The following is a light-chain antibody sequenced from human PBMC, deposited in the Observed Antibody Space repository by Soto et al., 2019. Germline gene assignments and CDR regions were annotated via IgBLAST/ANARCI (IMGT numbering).Light chain of an antibody. CDR1: ESVSNNY. J-gene: IGKJ1*01. V-gene: IGKV3-20*01. CDR3: QLYDSSSWT. Sequence: EMVLTQSPGTLSLSPGERASLSCRASESVSNNYLAWYQHKPGQAPRLLICGACNRATCIPDRFSGSGSGTNFTLTISRLETEDFAVYYCQLYDSSSWTFGQGTKVDIK. CDR2: GAC.